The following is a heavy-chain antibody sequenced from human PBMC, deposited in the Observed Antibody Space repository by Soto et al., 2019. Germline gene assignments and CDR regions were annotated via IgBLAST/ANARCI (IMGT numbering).Heavy chain of an antibody. CDR2: INPGYGNT. D-gene: IGHD4-17*01. V-gene: IGHV1-3*01. Sequence: VQLVQSGAGVKKPGASVKLSCRGSGYTFTTYAMHWVRQAPGQSLEWMGWINPGYGNTKYSQKFQYRVTITRDVTATTVYMELTSLTSKDTAVYFGARVGWDPQGYGDWQYWGQGALVTVSS. CDR3: ARVGWDPQGYGDWQY. CDR1: GYTFTTYA. J-gene: IGHJ4*02.